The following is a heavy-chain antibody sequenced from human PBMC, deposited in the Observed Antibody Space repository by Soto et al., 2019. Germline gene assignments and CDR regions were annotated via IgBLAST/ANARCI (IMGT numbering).Heavy chain of an antibody. D-gene: IGHD6-13*01. CDR2: IIPICGTA. V-gene: IGHV1-69*01. CDR3: ARRYSSSWYGYFDY. J-gene: IGHJ4*02. Sequence: QVQLVQSGAEVKKPGSSVKVSCKASGGTFSSYAISWVRQAPGQGLEWMGGIIPICGTANYAQKYQGRVTITADESTSTAYMELSSMRSEDTVVYYCARRYSSSWYGYFDYWGQGTLVTVSS. CDR1: GGTFSSYA.